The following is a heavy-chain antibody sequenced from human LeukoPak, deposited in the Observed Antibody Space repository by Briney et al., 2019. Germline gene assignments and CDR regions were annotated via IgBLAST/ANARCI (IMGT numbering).Heavy chain of an antibody. D-gene: IGHD6-6*01. CDR2: ISSSSSYI. V-gene: IGHV3-21*01. CDR3: ARVGYSSSSSHFQH. J-gene: IGHJ1*01. CDR1: GFTFSSYS. Sequence: GGSLRLSCAASGFTFSSYSMNWVRQAPGKGLEWVSSISSSSSYIYYADSVKGRFTISRDNAKNSLYLQMNSLRAEDTAVCYCARVGYSSSSSHFQHWGQGTLVTVSS.